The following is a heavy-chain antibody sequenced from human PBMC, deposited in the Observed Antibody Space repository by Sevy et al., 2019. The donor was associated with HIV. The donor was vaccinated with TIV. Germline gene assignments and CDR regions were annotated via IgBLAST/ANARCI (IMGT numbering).Heavy chain of an antibody. CDR2: MTSSGSYM. D-gene: IGHD2-15*01. CDR1: GFTFSTST. Sequence: GGSLRLSCAASGFTFSTSTMIWVRQAPGKGLEWVSLMTSSGSYMLYADSVKGRFTISRDNAKNSVFLQMNSLRVEDTAVYYCVRDGWNYWGQGTLVTVSS. V-gene: IGHV3-21*01. J-gene: IGHJ4*02. CDR3: VRDGWNY.